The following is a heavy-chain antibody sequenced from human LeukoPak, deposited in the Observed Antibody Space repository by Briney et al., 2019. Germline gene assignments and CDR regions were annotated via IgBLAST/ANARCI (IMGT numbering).Heavy chain of an antibody. V-gene: IGHV4-61*02. Sequence: ASQTLSLTCTVSGGSISSGSDYWSWIRQPGGKGPEWIGRIYTSGSTNYNPTLKTRVTISVDTSKNQFSLKLSSVTAADTAVYYCARVYSRDYAWGSYRYEDGYFDYWGQGTLVTVSS. CDR3: ARVYSRDYAWGSYRYEDGYFDY. J-gene: IGHJ4*02. D-gene: IGHD3-16*02. CDR2: IYTSGST. CDR1: GGSISSGSDY.